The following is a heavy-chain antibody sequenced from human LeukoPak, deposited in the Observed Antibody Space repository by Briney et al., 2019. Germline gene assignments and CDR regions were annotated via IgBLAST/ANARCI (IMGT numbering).Heavy chain of an antibody. CDR1: GGSFSGYY. Sequence: SETLSLTCAVYGGSFSGYYWSWIRQPPGKGLEWIGEINHSGSTNYNPSLKSRVTISVDTSKNQFSQKPSSVTAADTAVYYCARARRGSTSSPFRSSIAARNYFDYWGQGALVTVSS. J-gene: IGHJ4*02. CDR2: INHSGST. CDR3: ARARRGSTSSPFRSSIAARNYFDY. D-gene: IGHD6-6*01. V-gene: IGHV4-34*01.